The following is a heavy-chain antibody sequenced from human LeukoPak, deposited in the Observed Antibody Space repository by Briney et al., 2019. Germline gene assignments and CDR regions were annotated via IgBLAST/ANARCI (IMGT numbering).Heavy chain of an antibody. V-gene: IGHV4-34*01. Sequence: SETLSLTCAVYGGSFSGYYWSWIRQPPGKGLEWIGEINHSGSTNYNPSLKSRVTISADTSKNQFSLKLSSVTAADTAVYYCARGRSELLWFGELFAYFDYWGQGTLVTVSS. CDR1: GGSFSGYY. CDR3: ARGRSELLWFGELFAYFDY. J-gene: IGHJ4*02. CDR2: INHSGST. D-gene: IGHD3-10*01.